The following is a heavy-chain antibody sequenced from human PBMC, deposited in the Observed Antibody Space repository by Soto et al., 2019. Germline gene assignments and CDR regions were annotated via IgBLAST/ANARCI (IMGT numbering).Heavy chain of an antibody. V-gene: IGHV3-23*01. CDR3: AKRSSGSYFDY. D-gene: IGHD3-10*01. J-gene: IGHJ4*02. Sequence: EVQLLESGGGLVQPGGSLRLSCAASGFTFSSYAMSWVRQAPGKGLEWVSVISGSGDSTYYADSVKGRFTISRDNSKNPLYLQMNSLRAEDTAVYYCAKRSSGSYFDYWGQGTLVTVSS. CDR1: GFTFSSYA. CDR2: ISGSGDST.